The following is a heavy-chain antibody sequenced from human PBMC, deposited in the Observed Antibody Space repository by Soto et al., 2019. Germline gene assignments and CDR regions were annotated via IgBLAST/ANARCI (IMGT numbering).Heavy chain of an antibody. J-gene: IGHJ6*02. Sequence: PGGSLRLSCATSGFTFNTYPMTWVRQAPGKGLEWVSSISSTAGRTSSYADSVKGRFAISRDFSDNTVYLQMNNLRSDDTAVYYCARDSITRVSSDVPGMDVWGQGTTVTVSS. V-gene: IGHV3-23*01. D-gene: IGHD3-16*01. CDR3: ARDSITRVSSDVPGMDV. CDR2: ISSTAGRTS. CDR1: GFTFNTYP.